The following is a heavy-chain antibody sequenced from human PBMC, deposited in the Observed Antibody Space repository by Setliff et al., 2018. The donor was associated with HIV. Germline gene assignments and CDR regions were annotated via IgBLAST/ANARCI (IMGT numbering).Heavy chain of an antibody. V-gene: IGHV3-11*05. J-gene: IGHJ3*01. D-gene: IGHD2-8*02. Sequence: PGGSLRLSCEASGFTFSDHYMTWIRQAPGKGLEWISYIRGDSTSINYADSVKGRFIISRDNAKNSLYLQMNSLRAEDTAVYYCTRDPRLVDFWGQGTMVTVS. CDR1: GFTFSDHY. CDR2: IRGDSTSI. CDR3: TRDPRLVDF.